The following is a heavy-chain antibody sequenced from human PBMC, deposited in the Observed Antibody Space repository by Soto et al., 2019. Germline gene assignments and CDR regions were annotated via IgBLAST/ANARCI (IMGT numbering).Heavy chain of an antibody. Sequence: GGSLRLSCAASGFTFSGYAMSWVRQAPGKGLEWVSAISGSGGSTYYADSVKGRFTISRDNSKNTLYLQMNSLRAEDTAVYYCAKVKGSHYYDSSGYYLKYFDYWGQGTLVTVSS. CDR3: AKVKGSHYYDSSGYYLKYFDY. CDR2: ISGSGGST. J-gene: IGHJ4*02. V-gene: IGHV3-23*01. D-gene: IGHD3-22*01. CDR1: GFTFSGYA.